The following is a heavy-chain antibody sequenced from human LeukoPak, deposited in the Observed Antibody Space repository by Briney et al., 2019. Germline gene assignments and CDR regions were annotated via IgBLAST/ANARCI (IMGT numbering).Heavy chain of an antibody. Sequence: GGSLTLSRAASAFNFPLYSMTWIPLAPGQGPEWLSYIRGRSSDTSYAESVKGRFTISRDNAKNSLYLEMNNLRADDTAVYYCARRGTTYCTVDSCNRNWFDPWGRGTLVTVSS. CDR3: ARRGTTYCTVDSCNRNWFDP. D-gene: IGHD2-8*02. CDR1: AFNFPLYS. V-gene: IGHV3-11*03. J-gene: IGHJ5*02. CDR2: IRGRSSDT.